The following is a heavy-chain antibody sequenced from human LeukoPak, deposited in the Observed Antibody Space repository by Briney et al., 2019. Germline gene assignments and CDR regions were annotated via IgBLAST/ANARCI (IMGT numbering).Heavy chain of an antibody. CDR3: ACSYYHGSGGFDP. D-gene: IGHD3-10*01. Sequence: SETLSLTCAVSGGSISSSNWWSWLRQPPGKGLEWIGEIYHSGSTNYNPSLKSRVTISVDKSKNQFSLKLSSVTAADTAVYYGACSYYHGSGGFDPSGQRTLVTAPS. CDR1: GGSISSSNW. CDR2: IYHSGST. V-gene: IGHV4-4*02. J-gene: IGHJ5*02.